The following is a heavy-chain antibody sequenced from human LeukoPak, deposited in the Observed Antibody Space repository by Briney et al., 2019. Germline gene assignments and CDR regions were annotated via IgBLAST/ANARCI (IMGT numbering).Heavy chain of an antibody. V-gene: IGHV3-30*18. J-gene: IGHJ4*02. Sequence: GGSLRLSCAASGFTFSSYGMHWVRQAPGKGLEWVAVISYDGSNKYYADPVKGRFTISRDNSKNTLYLQMNSLRAEDTAVYYYAKDPRGGQWLEGLDYWGQGTLVTVSS. CDR1: GFTFSSYG. CDR2: ISYDGSNK. D-gene: IGHD6-19*01. CDR3: AKDPRGGQWLEGLDY.